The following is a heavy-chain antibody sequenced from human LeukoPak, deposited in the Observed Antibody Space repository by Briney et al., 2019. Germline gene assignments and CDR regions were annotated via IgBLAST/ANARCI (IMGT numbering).Heavy chain of an antibody. V-gene: IGHV3-7*03. J-gene: IGHJ3*02. D-gene: IGHD3-22*01. CDR3: ARDATPYDSSXYYXXIDI. CDR2: INRDASEK. Sequence: PGGSLRLSCAASGFTFSTSWMTWVRQAPGKGLEWVAKINRDASEKYYVDSVKGRFTISRDNAKNSLYLLLNSLRPEDTAVYHCARDATPYDSSXYYXXIDIWGQGTMVTVSS. CDR1: GFTFSTSW.